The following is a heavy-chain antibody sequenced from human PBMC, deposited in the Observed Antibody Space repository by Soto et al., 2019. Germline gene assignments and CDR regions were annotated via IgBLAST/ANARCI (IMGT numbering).Heavy chain of an antibody. D-gene: IGHD1-26*01. CDR2: INGGSGYT. Sequence: QVQLVQSGAEVKKPGASVKVSCKASGYTFTRYAMHWVRQAPGQRLEWIGWINGGSGYTKNSQRFQGRVTITRDTSASTAYMELSSLRSEDTAVFYCARESGNSGTYDYWGQGTLVTVSS. J-gene: IGHJ4*02. CDR1: GYTFTRYA. V-gene: IGHV1-3*01. CDR3: ARESGNSGTYDY.